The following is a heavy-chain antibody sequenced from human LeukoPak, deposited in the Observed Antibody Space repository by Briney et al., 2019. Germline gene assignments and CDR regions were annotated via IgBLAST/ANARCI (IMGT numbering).Heavy chain of an antibody. CDR2: IKQDGSEM. D-gene: IGHD3-9*01. V-gene: IGHV3-7*01. Sequence: GGSLRLSCAASGFIFSSFWMSWVRQAPGKGLEWVANIKQDGSEMYYVDSVTGRFTISRDNAKNSLYLQMNSLRAEDTAVYYCARTNDWAFDYWGQGTLVIVSS. J-gene: IGHJ4*02. CDR1: GFIFSSFW. CDR3: ARTNDWAFDY.